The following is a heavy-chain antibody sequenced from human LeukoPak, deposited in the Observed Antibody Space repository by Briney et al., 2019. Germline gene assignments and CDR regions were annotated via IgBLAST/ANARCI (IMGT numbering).Heavy chain of an antibody. CDR3: AKDLRIYCGGDCYPAALDY. CDR2: IWYDGSKK. D-gene: IGHD2-21*01. CDR1: GFTFTNHG. Sequence: PGRSLRLSCAASGFTFTNHGFHWVRQAPGKGLEWVALIWYDGSKKVYVDSVKGRFTISRDDLKNTLYLQMNSLRAEDTAVYYCAKDLRIYCGGDCYPAALDYWGQGTLVTVSS. V-gene: IGHV3-33*06. J-gene: IGHJ4*02.